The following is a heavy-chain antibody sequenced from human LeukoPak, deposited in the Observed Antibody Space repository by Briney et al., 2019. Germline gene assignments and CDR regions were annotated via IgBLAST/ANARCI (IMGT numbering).Heavy chain of an antibody. CDR2: ISSSSSYI. D-gene: IGHD5-24*01. CDR3: EKDLTLGWVRRDY. CDR1: GFTFSSYS. V-gene: IGHV3-21*04. J-gene: IGHJ4*02. Sequence: GGSLRLSCAASGFTFSSYSMNWARQAPGKGLEWVSSISSSSSYIYYADSVKGRFTISRDNYKKMVYLQMNSLRAEDTAVYYCEKDLTLGWVRRDYWGQGTLVTVSS.